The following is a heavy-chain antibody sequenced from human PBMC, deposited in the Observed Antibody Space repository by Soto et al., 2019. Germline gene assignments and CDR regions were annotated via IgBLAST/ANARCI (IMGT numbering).Heavy chain of an antibody. Sequence: ASVKVSCKASGYTFTSYGISWVRQAPGQGLEWMGWISAYNGNTNYAQKLQGRVTMTTDTSTSTAYMELRSLRSDDTAVYYCARDHLDIVLMVYAPKRFAPRGKGPLVTVS. V-gene: IGHV1-18*01. CDR1: GYTFTSYG. CDR3: ARDHLDIVLMVYAPKRFAP. CDR2: ISAYNGNT. J-gene: IGHJ5*02. D-gene: IGHD2-8*01.